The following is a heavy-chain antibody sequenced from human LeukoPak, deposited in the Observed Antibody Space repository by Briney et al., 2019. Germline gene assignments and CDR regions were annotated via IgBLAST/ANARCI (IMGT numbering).Heavy chain of an antibody. Sequence: GGSLRLSCAASGFTFDDYAMHWVRQAPGKGLEWVSGISWNSGSIGYADSVKGRFTISRDNAKNSLYLQMNSLRAEDTALYYCAKSRGWSGGYYGMDVWGQGTTVTVSS. D-gene: IGHD6-19*01. CDR2: ISWNSGSI. J-gene: IGHJ6*02. CDR3: AKSRGWSGGYYGMDV. CDR1: GFTFDDYA. V-gene: IGHV3-9*01.